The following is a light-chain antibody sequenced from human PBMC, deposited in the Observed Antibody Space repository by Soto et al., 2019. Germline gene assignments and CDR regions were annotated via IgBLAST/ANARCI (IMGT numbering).Light chain of an antibody. J-gene: IGKJ3*01. CDR3: QQYSSYSST. CDR2: KAS. CDR1: QSISSW. Sequence: DIQMTQSPFTLSASVGDRVTITCRASQSISSWLAWYQQKPGKAPNLLIYKASSLESGVPSRFSGSGSGTEFTLTISSLQPDDFATYYCQQYSSYSSTFGPGTKVDIK. V-gene: IGKV1-5*03.